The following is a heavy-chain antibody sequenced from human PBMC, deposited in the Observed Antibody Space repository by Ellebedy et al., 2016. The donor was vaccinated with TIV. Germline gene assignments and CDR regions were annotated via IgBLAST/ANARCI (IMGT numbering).Heavy chain of an antibody. CDR3: VKDPSY. CDR1: GFTFSSYA. J-gene: IGHJ4*02. Sequence: GGSLRLXCAASGFTFSSYAMNWVRQAPGKGLEYVSTVSGNGGSTYYADSLKGRFTISRDNSKNTLYLQMSSLRAEDTAVYYCVKDPSYWGQGTLVTVSS. CDR2: VSGNGGST. V-gene: IGHV3-64D*06.